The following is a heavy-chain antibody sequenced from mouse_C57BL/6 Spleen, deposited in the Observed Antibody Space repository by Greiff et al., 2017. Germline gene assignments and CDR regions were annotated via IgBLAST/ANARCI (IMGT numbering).Heavy chain of an antibody. V-gene: IGHV14-1*01. Sequence: EVQLHQSGAELVRPGASVKLSCKASGFHIKDYYMHWVKQRPDQGLEWIGRLDPADGDTEYAPKFQGKATMTADTSSNTPYLQLRVLTAEDTAVYYYTTGSSDLDYWGQGTTLTVSS. D-gene: IGHD1-1*01. CDR3: TTGSSDLDY. J-gene: IGHJ2*01. CDR2: LDPADGDT. CDR1: GFHIKDYY.